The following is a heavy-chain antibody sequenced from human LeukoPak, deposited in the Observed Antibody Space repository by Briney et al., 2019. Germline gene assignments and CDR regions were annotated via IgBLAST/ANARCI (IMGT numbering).Heavy chain of an antibody. CDR3: ARGGDCDY. Sequence: ASVKVSCKASGYTFSDYYIHWVRQAPGQGLEWMGWINPNSGGTNYAQKFQGRVTVTRDTSISSAYMELIRLTSDDTAVYYCARGGDCDYWGQGTPVTVSS. CDR1: GYTFSDYY. J-gene: IGHJ4*02. V-gene: IGHV1-2*02. CDR2: INPNSGGT. D-gene: IGHD1-26*01.